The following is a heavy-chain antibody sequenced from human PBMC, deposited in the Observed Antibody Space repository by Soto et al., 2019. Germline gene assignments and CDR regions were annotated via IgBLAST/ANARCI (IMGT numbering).Heavy chain of an antibody. V-gene: IGHV1-58*01. CDR1: CFTFADSA. D-gene: IGHD5-18*01. J-gene: IGHJ4*02. Sequence: SVEVSCKASCFTFADSAVQWVRQAHLQSLEWIGRIVVDSGNTKSAQRLQGRVTITADQSTTTAYMELTSLRSEDTALYYCVRAGDTAALSRKYYFDYWGQGNLVTVSS. CDR2: IVVDSGNT. CDR3: VRAGDTAALSRKYYFDY.